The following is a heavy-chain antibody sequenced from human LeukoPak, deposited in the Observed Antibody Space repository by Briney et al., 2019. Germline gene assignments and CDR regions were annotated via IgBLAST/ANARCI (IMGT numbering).Heavy chain of an antibody. J-gene: IGHJ6*02. V-gene: IGHV4-59*01. CDR2: IYFSGNT. CDR3: ARALPPYYYVMDV. Sequence: PSETLSLTCAVYGGSFSAYFWSWIRQPPGKGLEWIGYIYFSGNTNYSPSLKSRVTISLDTSKNQFSLKLSSVTAADTAVYYCARALPPYYYVMDVWGQGTTVTVSS. D-gene: IGHD3-10*01. CDR1: GGSFSAYF.